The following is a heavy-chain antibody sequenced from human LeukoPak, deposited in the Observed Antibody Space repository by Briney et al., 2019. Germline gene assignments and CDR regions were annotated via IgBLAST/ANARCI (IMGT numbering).Heavy chain of an antibody. CDR3: ARDLWNDAWVYNWFDP. D-gene: IGHD1-1*01. J-gene: IGHJ5*02. Sequence: GASVKVSCKASGYTFTSYGISWVRQAPGQGLEWMGWISAYNGNTNYAQKLQGRVTMTTDTSTSTAYMELRSLRSDDTAVYYCARDLWNDAWVYNWFDPWGQGTLVTVSS. CDR1: GYTFTSYG. CDR2: ISAYNGNT. V-gene: IGHV1-18*01.